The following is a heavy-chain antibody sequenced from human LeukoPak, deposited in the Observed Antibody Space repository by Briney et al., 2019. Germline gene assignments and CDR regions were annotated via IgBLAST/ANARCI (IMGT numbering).Heavy chain of an antibody. V-gene: IGHV1-69*05. D-gene: IGHD1-26*01. CDR1: GGTFSSYT. Sequence: SVKVSCKASGGTFSSYTISWVRHVPGQGLEWMGRIIPIFGTANYAQKFQGRVAITTDESTSTAYMELSSLRSEDTAVYYCARHLVGATQHLDYWGQGTLVTVSS. J-gene: IGHJ4*02. CDR3: ARHLVGATQHLDY. CDR2: IIPIFGTA.